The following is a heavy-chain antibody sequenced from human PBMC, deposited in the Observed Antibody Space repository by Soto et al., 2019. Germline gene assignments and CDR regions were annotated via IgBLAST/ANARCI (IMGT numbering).Heavy chain of an antibody. CDR1: GFTFSSYG. V-gene: IGHV3-30*18. J-gene: IGHJ4*02. D-gene: IGHD6-19*01. CDR3: AKDSLIYSSGWSCFDY. Sequence: QVQLVESGGGVVQPGRSLRLSCAASGFTFSSYGMYWVRQAPGKGLEWVAFISYDGGHKYYADSVKGRFTISRDNSKNTLYLQMNSLRAEDTDVYYCAKDSLIYSSGWSCFDYWGQGTLVTVSS. CDR2: ISYDGGHK.